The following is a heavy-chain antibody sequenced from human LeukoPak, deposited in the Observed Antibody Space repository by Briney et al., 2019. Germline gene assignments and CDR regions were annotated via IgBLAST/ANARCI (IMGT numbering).Heavy chain of an antibody. J-gene: IGHJ4*02. CDR2: ISSNVGST. CDR1: GFTFSSYA. D-gene: IGHD3-16*01. Sequence: GGSLRLSCSASGFTFSSYAMHWVRQAPGKGLEYVSAISSNVGSTYYADSVKGRFTISRDNSKNTLYLQMSSLRAEDTAVYYCVKELVTFGGVWGYFDYWGQGTLVTVSS. V-gene: IGHV3-64D*06. CDR3: VKELVTFGGVWGYFDY.